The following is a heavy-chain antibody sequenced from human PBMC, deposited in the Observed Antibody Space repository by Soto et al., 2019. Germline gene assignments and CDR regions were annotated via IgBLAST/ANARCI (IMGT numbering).Heavy chain of an antibody. V-gene: IGHV4-31*03. D-gene: IGHD3-16*02. CDR1: GGSISSGGYY. CDR2: IYYSGST. CDR3: ARARTYYDYVWGSYRPTHYFDY. J-gene: IGHJ4*02. Sequence: QVQLQESGPGLVKPSQTLSLTCTVSGGSISSGGYYWSWIRQHPGKGLEWIGYIYYSGSTYYNPSLNSGFTVSVDTSKNQFSLKLSSVTAADTAVYYCARARTYYDYVWGSYRPTHYFDYWGQGTLVTVSS.